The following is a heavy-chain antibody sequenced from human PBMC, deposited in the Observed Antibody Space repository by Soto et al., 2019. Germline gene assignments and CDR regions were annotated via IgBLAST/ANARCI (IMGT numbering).Heavy chain of an antibody. Sequence: RRLSCAASGFTFSSYGMHWVRQSPGKGLEWVAVIWYDGSNKYYADSVKGRFTISRDNSKNTLYLQMNSLRAEDTAVYYCARVSEYSSSDYWGQGTLVTVSS. CDR3: ARVSEYSSSDY. D-gene: IGHD6-6*01. J-gene: IGHJ4*02. V-gene: IGHV3-33*01. CDR2: IWYDGSNK. CDR1: GFTFSSYG.